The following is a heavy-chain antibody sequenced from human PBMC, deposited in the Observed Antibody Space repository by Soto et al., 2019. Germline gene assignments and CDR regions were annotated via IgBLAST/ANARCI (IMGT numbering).Heavy chain of an antibody. V-gene: IGHV4-59*08. J-gene: IGHJ4*02. Sequence: SETLSLTCTASGGPISSYYWRWIRQPPGKGLEWIGYIYYSGSTNYNPSLKSRVTISVDTSKNQFSLKLSSVTAADTAVYYCARRYGYSFDYWGQGTLVTVSS. CDR1: GGPISSYY. D-gene: IGHD1-1*01. CDR3: ARRYGYSFDY. CDR2: IYYSGST.